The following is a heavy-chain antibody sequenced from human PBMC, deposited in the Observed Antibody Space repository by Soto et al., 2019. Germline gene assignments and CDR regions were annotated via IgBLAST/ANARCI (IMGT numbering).Heavy chain of an antibody. Sequence: PSETLSLTCAVYGGSFSGYSWSWICQPPGKGLEWIGEIHHRGSTKYNASLKSRVTMSVDTSKNQFSLNLSSVTAADTAVYFCARGPYVLRYFDRLPHFDYWGQGTPVTVSS. CDR3: ARGPYVLRYFDRLPHFDY. D-gene: IGHD3-9*01. CDR2: IHHRGST. J-gene: IGHJ4*02. V-gene: IGHV4-34*01. CDR1: GGSFSGYS.